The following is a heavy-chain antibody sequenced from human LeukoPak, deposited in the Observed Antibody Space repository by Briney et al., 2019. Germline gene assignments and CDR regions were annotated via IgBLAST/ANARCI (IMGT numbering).Heavy chain of an antibody. V-gene: IGHV3-74*03. CDR1: GFTFSNYW. Sequence: GGSLRLSCAASGFTFSNYWMHWVRQTPGKGLVWVSHINNDGSSTTYADSVKGRFTISRDNSKNTLYLQMNSLRAGDTALYYCARDTDSYGPTPDLDYWGQGTLVAVSS. CDR3: ARDTDSYGPTPDLDY. J-gene: IGHJ4*02. CDR2: INNDGSST. D-gene: IGHD3-10*01.